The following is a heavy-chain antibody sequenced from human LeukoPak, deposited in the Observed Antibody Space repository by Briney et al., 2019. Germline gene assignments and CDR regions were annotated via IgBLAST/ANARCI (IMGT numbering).Heavy chain of an antibody. CDR2: IKQDGSEK. CDR1: GFTFRTYW. CDR3: AKDPWSEDYYDTNGVLFDY. J-gene: IGHJ4*02. D-gene: IGHD3-22*01. V-gene: IGHV3-7*01. Sequence: SGGSLRLSCAASGFTFRTYWMSWVRQAPGKGLEWVANIKQDGSEKYYVDSVKSRFTISRDNTKNSLYLQMNSLRAEDTAVYYCAKDPWSEDYYDTNGVLFDYWGQGTLVTVSS.